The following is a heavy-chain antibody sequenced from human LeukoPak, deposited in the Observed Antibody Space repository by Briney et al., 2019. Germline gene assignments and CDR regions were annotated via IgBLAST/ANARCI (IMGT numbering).Heavy chain of an antibody. CDR2: IYYSGST. CDR3: LARELVVPAAIKED. Sequence: QSSETLSLTCTVSGGSISSSSYYWGWIRQPPGKGLEWIGSIYYSGSTYYNPSLKSRVTISVDTSKNQFSLKLSSVTAADTAVYYCLARELVVPAAIKEDWGQGTLVTVSS. V-gene: IGHV4-39*01. D-gene: IGHD2-2*02. J-gene: IGHJ4*02. CDR1: GGSISSSSYY.